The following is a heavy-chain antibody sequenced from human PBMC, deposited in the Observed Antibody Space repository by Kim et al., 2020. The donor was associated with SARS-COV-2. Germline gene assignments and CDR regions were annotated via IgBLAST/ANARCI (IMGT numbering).Heavy chain of an antibody. D-gene: IGHD2-8*02. J-gene: IGHJ4*01. CDR2: IRSSGAGAET. CDR1: GFTFSNYG. Sequence: GGSLRLSCAASGFTFSNYGMTWVRQAPGKGLEWVSSIRSSGAGAETFYADSVRGRFTISRDDSKNTLYLRMNSLRAEDTAGYYCAKKEGSGPYWFYFD. CDR3: AKKEGSGPYWFYFD. V-gene: IGHV3-23*01.